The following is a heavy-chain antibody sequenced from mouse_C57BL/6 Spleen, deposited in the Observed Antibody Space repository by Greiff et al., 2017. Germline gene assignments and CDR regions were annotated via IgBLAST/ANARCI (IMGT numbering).Heavy chain of an antibody. D-gene: IGHD2-1*01. CDR2: ILPGSGGT. CDR3: ARRDGKPLRFAY. V-gene: IGHV1-9*01. Sequence: QVQLQQSGAELMKPGASVKLSCKATGYTFTGYWIEWVKQRPGHGLEWIGEILPGSGGTNYNEKFKGKATFTADTSSNTAYMQLSSLTTEDSAIYYCARRDGKPLRFAYWGQGTLVTVSA. J-gene: IGHJ3*01. CDR1: GYTFTGYW.